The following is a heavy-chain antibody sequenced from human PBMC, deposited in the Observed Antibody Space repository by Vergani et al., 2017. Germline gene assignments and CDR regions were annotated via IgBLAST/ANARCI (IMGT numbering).Heavy chain of an antibody. CDR2: ISGSGGST. CDR3: AKDHFYELGATIVADAFDI. V-gene: IGHV3-23*01. J-gene: IGHJ3*02. Sequence: EVQLLESGGGLVQPGGSLRLSCAASGFTFSSYAMSWVRQAPGKGLEWVSAISGSGGSTYYADSVKGRFTISRDNSKNTLYLQMNSLRAEDTAVYYCAKDHFYELGATIVADAFDIWGQGTMVTVSS. D-gene: IGHD1-26*01. CDR1: GFTFSSYA.